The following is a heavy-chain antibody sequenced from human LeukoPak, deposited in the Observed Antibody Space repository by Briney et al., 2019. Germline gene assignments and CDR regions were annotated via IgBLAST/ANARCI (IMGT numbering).Heavy chain of an antibody. CDR3: ASDYGDHEYFQH. J-gene: IGHJ1*01. D-gene: IGHD4-17*01. Sequence: TLSLTCAVSGGPISSGGYSWSWIRQPPGKGLEWIGYIYHSVSTYYNPSLKSRVTISVDRSKNQFSLQLGSVTAADTAVYYCASDYGDHEYFQHWGQGTLVTVSS. V-gene: IGHV4-30-2*01. CDR2: IYHSVST. CDR1: GGPISSGGYS.